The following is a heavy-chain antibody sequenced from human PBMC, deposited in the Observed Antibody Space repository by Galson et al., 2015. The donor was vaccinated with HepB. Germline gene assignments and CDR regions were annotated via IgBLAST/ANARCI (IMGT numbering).Heavy chain of an antibody. V-gene: IGHV1-18*01. CDR3: ARDSGRRIDGFDI. J-gene: IGHJ3*02. CDR2: ISAYNGNT. Sequence: SVKVSCKASGYTFTSYGISWVRQAPGQGLEWMGWISAYNGNTNYAQKFQGRVTLTTDTSTRTANMELRSLRSNDTAVYFCARDSGRRIDGFDIWGQGTMVTVSS. CDR1: GYTFTSYG.